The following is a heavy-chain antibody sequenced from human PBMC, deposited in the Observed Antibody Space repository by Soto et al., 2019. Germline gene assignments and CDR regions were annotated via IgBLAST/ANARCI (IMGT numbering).Heavy chain of an antibody. Sequence: DVQLLESGGGLVQPGGSLRLSCAASSFTFRIYVMSWVRQAPGKGPEWVSAITGSGGATYYAESGKGRFTVSRDNSNNTLYLQMHNLRVDDTAIYFCATGAHRSPANYYGLDLCGQGTTVTVS. J-gene: IGHJ6*02. CDR1: SFTFRIYV. CDR3: ATGAHRSPANYYGLDL. V-gene: IGHV3-23*01. D-gene: IGHD2-8*02. CDR2: ITGSGGAT.